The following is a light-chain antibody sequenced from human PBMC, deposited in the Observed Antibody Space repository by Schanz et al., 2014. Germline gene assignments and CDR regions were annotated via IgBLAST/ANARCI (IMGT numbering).Light chain of an antibody. CDR2: DVT. V-gene: IGLV2-8*01. CDR1: SSDVGAYNY. Sequence: QSALTQPPSASGSPGQSVTISCTGTSSDVGAYNYVSWYQQHPGKAPKLIISDVTRRPSGVPDRFSGFKSDNTASLTVSGLQAEDEADYYCNSYAGSNNWVFGGGTKLTVL. CDR3: NSYAGSNNWV. J-gene: IGLJ3*02.